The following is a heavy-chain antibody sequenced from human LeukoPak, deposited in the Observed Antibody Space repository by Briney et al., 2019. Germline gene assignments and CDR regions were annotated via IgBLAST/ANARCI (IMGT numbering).Heavy chain of an antibody. CDR3: ARQPHSYGPDYYYYYMDL. CDR2: IYSSGTT. Sequence: PSETLSLTCTVSGGSVHSYDHYLAWIRQPPGKGLEWMGTIYSSGTTSYNPSLKSRVTISVDTSSNHFYLNLISVTAADTALYYCARQPHSYGPDYYYYYMDLWGTGTTVTVSS. CDR1: GGSVHSYDHY. D-gene: IGHD5-18*01. V-gene: IGHV4-39*01. J-gene: IGHJ6*03.